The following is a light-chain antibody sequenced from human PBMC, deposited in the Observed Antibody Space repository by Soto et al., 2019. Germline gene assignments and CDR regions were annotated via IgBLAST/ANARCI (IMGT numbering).Light chain of an antibody. J-gene: IGKJ3*01. CDR3: QQYNNWPRR. V-gene: IGKV3-15*01. CDR1: QSISRN. CDR2: DAS. Sequence: EIVMTQSPATLSVSPGEGATLSCRASQSISRNLARYEQRLGQTSRLLIYDASTRSTGIPARFSGSGSGTEFTLPIRSLQYEDFAIYYCQQYNNWPRRFGQGTKGHI.